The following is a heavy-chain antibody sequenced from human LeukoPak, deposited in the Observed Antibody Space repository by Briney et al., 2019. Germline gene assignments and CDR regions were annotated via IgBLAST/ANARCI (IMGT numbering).Heavy chain of an antibody. Sequence: GASVKVSCKASGFTFTTSAMQWVRQARGQRLEWIGWIVVGSANTNYAQKFQERVTITRDMSTSTAYMELSSLRSEDTAVYYCAAVGLFDWLPPFYGMDVWGQGTTVTVSS. V-gene: IGHV1-58*02. D-gene: IGHD3-9*01. CDR3: AAVGLFDWLPPFYGMDV. J-gene: IGHJ6*02. CDR2: IVVGSANT. CDR1: GFTFTTSA.